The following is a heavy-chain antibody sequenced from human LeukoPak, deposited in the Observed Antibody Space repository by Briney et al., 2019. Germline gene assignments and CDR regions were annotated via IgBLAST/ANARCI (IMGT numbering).Heavy chain of an antibody. CDR1: GYSFPSYW. CDR2: IYPGDSDT. Sequence: PGESLKISCKGSGYSFPSYWIGWVRQMPGKGLEWMGIIYPGDSDTRYSPSFQGQVTISADKSISTAYLQWSSLKASDTAMYYCARVGLLWFGELSRIFDYWGQGTLVTVSS. D-gene: IGHD3-10*01. V-gene: IGHV5-51*01. CDR3: ARVGLLWFGELSRIFDY. J-gene: IGHJ4*02.